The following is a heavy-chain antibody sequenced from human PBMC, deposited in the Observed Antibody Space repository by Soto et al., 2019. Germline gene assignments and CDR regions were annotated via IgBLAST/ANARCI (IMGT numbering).Heavy chain of an antibody. CDR2: IYHSGST. D-gene: IGHD3-10*01. CDR1: SGSISSSHW. CDR3: ARGVGWFGELGL. J-gene: IGHJ4*02. Sequence: QVQLQQSGPGLVKPSGTLSLTCAVSSGSISSSHWWSWVRPPPGKGLEWIGEIYHSGSTNYNPSLKSRVTIPVDKSKNQFSRKLSSVTAADTAVYYCARGVGWFGELGLWGQGTLVTVSS. V-gene: IGHV4-4*02.